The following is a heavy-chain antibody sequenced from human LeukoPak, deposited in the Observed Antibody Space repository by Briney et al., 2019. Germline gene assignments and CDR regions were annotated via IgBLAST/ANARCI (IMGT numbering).Heavy chain of an antibody. V-gene: IGHV3-7*01. CDR1: GLTFSGYW. Sequence: PGGSLRLSCAASGLTFSGYWMSWVRQAPGKGPEWVANIKPDGSGKYYVDSVKGRFTISRDNAENSLFLHMNSLRAEDTAVYYCARCAVAAAGDYWGRGTLVTVSS. CDR2: IKPDGSGK. CDR3: ARCAVAAAGDY. J-gene: IGHJ4*02. D-gene: IGHD6-13*01.